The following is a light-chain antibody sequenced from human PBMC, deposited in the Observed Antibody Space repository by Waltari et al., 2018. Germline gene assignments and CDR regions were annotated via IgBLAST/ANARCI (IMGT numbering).Light chain of an antibody. CDR2: GAS. V-gene: IGKV3-15*01. CDR1: QSVGSN. Sequence: EIVMTQSPVTLSVSPGERATLSCRTSQSVGSNLAWYQQKPGQPPSLLIYGASTTANGIPGRFSGSGSGTEFTLTLSSLQSEDYSVYYCQQYNKWPRTFGQGTKVEIK. J-gene: IGKJ1*01. CDR3: QQYNKWPRT.